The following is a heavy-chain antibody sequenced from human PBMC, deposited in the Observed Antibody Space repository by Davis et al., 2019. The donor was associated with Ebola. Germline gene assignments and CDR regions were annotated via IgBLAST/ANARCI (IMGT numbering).Heavy chain of an antibody. CDR2: IYYTGST. CDR3: ARNSITKFNWLDP. CDR1: GASISSYY. Sequence: SETLSLTCSVSGASISSYYWSWIRQAPGKGLEWIGYIYYTGSTDYNPSLKSRVTISVDTSRNQFSLKMRSVTAADTAVYYCARNSITKFNWLDPWGQGALVTVSS. J-gene: IGHJ5*02. D-gene: IGHD1-14*01. V-gene: IGHV4-59*01.